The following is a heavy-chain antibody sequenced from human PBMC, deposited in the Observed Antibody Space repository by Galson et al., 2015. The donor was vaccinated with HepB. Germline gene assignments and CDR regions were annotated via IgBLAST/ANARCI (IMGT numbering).Heavy chain of an antibody. CDR1: GFTFSSYA. CDR3: ARDLRANIVVVPAAMDV. V-gene: IGHV3-30*04. J-gene: IGHJ6*02. CDR2: ISYDGSNK. Sequence: SLRLPCAASGFTFSSYAMHWVRQAPGKGLEWVAVISYDGSNKYYADSVKGRFTISRDNSKNTLYLQMNSLRAEDTAVYYCARDLRANIVVVPAAMDVWGQGTTVTVSS. D-gene: IGHD2-2*01.